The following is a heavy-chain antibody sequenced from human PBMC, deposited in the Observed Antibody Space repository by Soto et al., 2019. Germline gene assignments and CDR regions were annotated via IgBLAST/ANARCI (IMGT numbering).Heavy chain of an antibody. CDR1: GFTFSNYW. CDR3: ARPNDAAGPHIY. D-gene: IGHD6-19*01. CDR2: INSDGSGT. V-gene: IGHV3-74*01. Sequence: GGSLRLSCAASGFTFSNYWMHWVRQAPGKGLVWVSRINSDGSGTSYADSVKGRFTISRDNAKNTLYVQMNSLRAEDTAVYYCARPNDAAGPHIYWGQGTLVTVSS. J-gene: IGHJ4*02.